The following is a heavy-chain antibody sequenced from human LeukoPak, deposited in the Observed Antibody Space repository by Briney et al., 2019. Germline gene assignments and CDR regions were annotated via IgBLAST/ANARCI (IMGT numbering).Heavy chain of an antibody. Sequence: GESLKISCKGSGYSFTSYWIGWVRQMPGKGLEWMGIIYPGDSDTRYSPSFQGQVTISADKSISTAYLQWSSLKASDTAMYYCARGGIDCSGGSCYLDWFDPWGQGTLVTVSS. CDR2: IYPGDSDT. CDR3: ARGGIDCSGGSCYLDWFDP. D-gene: IGHD2-15*01. V-gene: IGHV5-51*01. J-gene: IGHJ5*02. CDR1: GYSFTSYW.